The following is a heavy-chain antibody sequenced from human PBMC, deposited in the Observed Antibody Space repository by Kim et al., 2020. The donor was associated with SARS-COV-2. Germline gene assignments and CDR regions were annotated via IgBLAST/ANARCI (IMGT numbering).Heavy chain of an antibody. V-gene: IGHV1-18*04. J-gene: IGHJ4*02. CDR3: ARDLYGYSIAPGVFDY. D-gene: IGHD2-15*01. CDR1: GYTFTSYG. CDR2: ISAYNGNT. Sequence: ASVKVSCKASGYTFTSYGISWVRLAPGQGLEWMGWISAYNGNTNYAQKLQGRVTMTTDTSTSTAYMELRSLRSDDTAVYYCARDLYGYSIAPGVFDYWGQGTLVTVSS.